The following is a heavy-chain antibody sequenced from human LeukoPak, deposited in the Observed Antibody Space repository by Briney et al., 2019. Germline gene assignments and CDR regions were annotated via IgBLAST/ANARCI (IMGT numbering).Heavy chain of an antibody. Sequence: GPSVKVSCKASGYTFTSYDINWVRQATGQGLEWMGWMNPNSGNTGYAQKFQGRVTMTRNTSISTAYMELSSLRSEDSALYYCARARGYSYGYSDYWAQGTLVTVSS. V-gene: IGHV1-8*01. D-gene: IGHD5-18*01. J-gene: IGHJ4*02. CDR1: GYTFTSYD. CDR2: MNPNSGNT. CDR3: ARARGYSYGYSDY.